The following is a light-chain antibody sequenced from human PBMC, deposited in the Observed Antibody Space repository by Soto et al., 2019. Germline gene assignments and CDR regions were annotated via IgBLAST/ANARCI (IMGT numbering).Light chain of an antibody. Sequence: DIQMTQSPSSLSASVGDRVTITCRASQSISSYFNWYQQKPGKVPKLLIYAASSLQSGFPSRFTGSGSGTDFTLTISSLQPEDFATYYCQQSNSIPHTFGQGTKLEIK. V-gene: IGKV1-39*01. CDR3: QQSNSIPHT. CDR1: QSISSY. CDR2: AAS. J-gene: IGKJ2*01.